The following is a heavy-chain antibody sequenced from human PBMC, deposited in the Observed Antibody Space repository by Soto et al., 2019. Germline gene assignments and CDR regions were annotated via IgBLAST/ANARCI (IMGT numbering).Heavy chain of an antibody. CDR1: GFTFTYYA. V-gene: IGHV3-23*01. Sequence: EVQLLESGGGLVQPGGSLRLSCTASGFTFTYYAFSWVRQAPGKGLEWVSAISANGQGLYYADSVRGRFTISSDNSKNTVFLHMDSLRAEDTAVYYCAKDRDYPRDQFHYWGQGTLVTVSS. J-gene: IGHJ4*02. CDR3: AKDRDYPRDQFHY. CDR2: ISANGQGL. D-gene: IGHD2-2*01.